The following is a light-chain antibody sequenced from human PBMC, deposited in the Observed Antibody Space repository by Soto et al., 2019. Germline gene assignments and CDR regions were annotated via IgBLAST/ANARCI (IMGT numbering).Light chain of an antibody. CDR3: QQYNNWPRGT. CDR1: QSVSNN. V-gene: IGKV3-15*01. Sequence: IVMTQSPGSLSVSPGEGATLSCRASQSVSNNLAWYQQKPGQAPRLLIYGASTRATGIPARFSGSGSGTDFTLTISSLQSEDFAVYYCQQYNNWPRGTLGQGTKVEIK. CDR2: GAS. J-gene: IGKJ1*01.